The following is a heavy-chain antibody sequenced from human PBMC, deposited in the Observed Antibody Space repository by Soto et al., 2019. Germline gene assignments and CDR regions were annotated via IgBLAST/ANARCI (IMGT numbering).Heavy chain of an antibody. CDR1: GFTFSSYW. Sequence: EVQLVESGGGLVQPGGSLRLSCAASGFTFSSYWMTWVRQAPGKGLEGVANIKEDGREKYYVDSVKGRFTISRDNAKNSVYLQMNSLRAEDTAVYYCADSGSYTDVWGKGTTVTVSS. V-gene: IGHV3-7*01. J-gene: IGHJ6*03. CDR2: IKEDGREK. D-gene: IGHD5-12*01. CDR3: ADSGSYTDV.